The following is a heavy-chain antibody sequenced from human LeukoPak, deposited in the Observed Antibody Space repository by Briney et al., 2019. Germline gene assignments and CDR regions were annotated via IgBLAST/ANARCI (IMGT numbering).Heavy chain of an antibody. CDR3: AKWGDYDVLTGYYVPDY. CDR2: ILGSGVTT. CDR1: GFTFSNYA. J-gene: IGHJ4*02. Sequence: GGSLRLSCAASGFTFSNYAMSWVRQAPGEGLEWVSAILGSGVTTYYADSVKGRFTVSRDNSKSTLYLQMNTLRAEDTALYYCAKWGDYDVLTGYYVPDYWGQGTLVTVSS. D-gene: IGHD3-9*01. V-gene: IGHV3-23*01.